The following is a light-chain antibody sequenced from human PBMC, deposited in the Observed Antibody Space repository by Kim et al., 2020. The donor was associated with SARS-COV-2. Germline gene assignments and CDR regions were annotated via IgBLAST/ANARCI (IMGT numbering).Light chain of an antibody. CDR3: QQYITWLL. CDR1: QDITNS. CDR2: GAT. Sequence: EIVMTQSPPTLSVSPGDRATLSCRASQDITNSLAWYQQKPGQAPRLLIYGATTRATGVPVRFSGRQSGTEFTLTISSLQSEDFAVYYCQQYITWLLFGPGTKLEI. J-gene: IGKJ2*01. V-gene: IGKV3-15*01.